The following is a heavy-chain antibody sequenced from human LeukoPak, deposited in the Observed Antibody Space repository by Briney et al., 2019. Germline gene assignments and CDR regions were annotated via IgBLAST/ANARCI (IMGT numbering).Heavy chain of an antibody. D-gene: IGHD2-2*01. CDR2: IYYSGST. J-gene: IGHJ4*02. CDR1: GGSISGSSYY. CDR3: ASFYCSSTSCRFDY. Sequence: SETLSLTCTVSGGSISGSSYYWGWIRRPPGKGLEWIGSIYYSGSTYYNPSLKSRVTISVDTSKNQFSLKLSSVTAADTAVYYCASFYCSSTSCRFDYWGQGTLVTVSS. V-gene: IGHV4-39*07.